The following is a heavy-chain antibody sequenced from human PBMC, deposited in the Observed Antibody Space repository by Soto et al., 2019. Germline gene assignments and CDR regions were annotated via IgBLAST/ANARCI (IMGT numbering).Heavy chain of an antibody. CDR1: GGSISSSSYY. V-gene: IGHV4-39*01. D-gene: IGHD3-22*01. CDR3: ARIRRSDSSYQRTPDY. CDR2: IYYSGST. J-gene: IGHJ4*02. Sequence: QLQLQESGPGLVKPSETLSLTCTVSGGSISSSSYYWGWIRQPPGKGLEWIGSIYYSGSTYYNPSLKSRVTISVDTSKNQFSLKLSSVTAADTAVYYCARIRRSDSSYQRTPDYWGQGTLVTVSS.